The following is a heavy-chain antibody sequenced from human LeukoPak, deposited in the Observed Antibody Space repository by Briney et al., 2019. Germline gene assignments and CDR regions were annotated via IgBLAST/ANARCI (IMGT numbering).Heavy chain of an antibody. J-gene: IGHJ4*02. CDR1: GGSISSGGYY. D-gene: IGHD1-7*01. CDR2: IYYSGST. Sequence: PSETLSLTCTVSGGSISSGGYYWSWIRQHPGTGLEWIGYIYYSGSTYYIPSLKSRVTISVDTSKNQFSLKLSSVTAADTAVYYCASSGLELHFDYWGQGTLVTVSS. CDR3: ASSGLELHFDY. V-gene: IGHV4-31*03.